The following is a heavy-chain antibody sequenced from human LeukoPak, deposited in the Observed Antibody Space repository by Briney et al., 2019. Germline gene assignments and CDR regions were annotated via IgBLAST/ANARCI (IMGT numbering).Heavy chain of an antibody. V-gene: IGHV4-59*12. CDR3: ARVKYRSSWYEGDWFDP. CDR2: IHYSGST. Sequence: SETLSLTCTVSGGSINGYYWSWIRQPPGKGLEWIGYIHYSGSTNYNPSLKGRVTISVDTSKNQFSLKLSSVTAADTAVYYCARVKYRSSWYEGDWFDPWGQGTLVTVSS. D-gene: IGHD6-13*01. CDR1: GGSINGYY. J-gene: IGHJ5*02.